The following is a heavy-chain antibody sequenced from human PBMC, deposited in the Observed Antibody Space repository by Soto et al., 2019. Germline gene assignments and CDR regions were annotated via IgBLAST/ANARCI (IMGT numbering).Heavy chain of an antibody. CDR1: GFTFSSYE. J-gene: IGHJ4*02. Sequence: PGGSLRLSCAASGFTFSSYEMKWVRQAPGKGLEWVSYISSSGSTIDYADSVKGRFTISRDNAKNSLYLQMNSLRGEDTAVYYCAKDGKVSGSGTYHIDYWGQGTLVTVSS. CDR2: ISSSGSTI. D-gene: IGHD3-10*01. V-gene: IGHV3-48*03. CDR3: AKDGKVSGSGTYHIDY.